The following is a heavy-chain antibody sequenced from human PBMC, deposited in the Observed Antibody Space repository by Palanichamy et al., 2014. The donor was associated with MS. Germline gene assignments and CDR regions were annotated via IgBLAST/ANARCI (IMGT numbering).Heavy chain of an antibody. V-gene: IGHV1-46*03. CDR2: INPSGGST. Sequence: QVQLMQSGAEVRKPGASVRLSCKASGYIFTSYYMHWVRQAPGQGLEWMGIINPSGGSTGYAQKFRGRVTMTADTSTSTVYMELSSLRSEDMAVYYCARDRLQDSSGYYFDYWGQGSLVTVSS. CDR1: GYIFTSYY. J-gene: IGHJ4*02. CDR3: ARDRLQDSSGYYFDY. D-gene: IGHD3-22*01.